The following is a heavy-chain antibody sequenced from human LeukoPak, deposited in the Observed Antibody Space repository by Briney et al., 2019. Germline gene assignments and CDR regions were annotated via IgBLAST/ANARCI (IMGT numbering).Heavy chain of an antibody. Sequence: ASVKVPCKASGYTFTGYYMHWVRQAPGQGLEWMGWINPNSGGTNYAQKFQGRVTMTRDTSISTAYMELSRLRSDDTAVYYCARVTIFVAARPESDYYYGMDVWGQGTTVTVSS. J-gene: IGHJ6*02. D-gene: IGHD6-6*01. CDR1: GYTFTGYY. CDR3: ARVTIFVAARPESDYYYGMDV. CDR2: INPNSGGT. V-gene: IGHV1-2*02.